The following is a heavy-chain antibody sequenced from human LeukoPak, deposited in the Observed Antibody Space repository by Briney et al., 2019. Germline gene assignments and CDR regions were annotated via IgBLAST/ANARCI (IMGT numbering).Heavy chain of an antibody. CDR3: ARDGDYYDSSGQKLKRPFDP. Sequence: KPSETLSLTCTVSGGSISSGDYYWSWIRQHPGKGLEWIGYIYYSGSTYYNPSLKSRVTISVDTSKNQFSLKMSSVTAADTAVYYCARDGDYYDSSGQKLKRPFDPRGQGTLVTVSS. D-gene: IGHD3-22*01. CDR2: IYYSGST. CDR1: GGSISSGDYY. J-gene: IGHJ5*02. V-gene: IGHV4-31*03.